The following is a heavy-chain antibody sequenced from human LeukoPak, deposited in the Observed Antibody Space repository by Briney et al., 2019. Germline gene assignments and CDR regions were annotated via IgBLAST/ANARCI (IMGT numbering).Heavy chain of an antibody. CDR2: INPNSGGT. V-gene: IGHV1-2*02. Sequence: ASVKVSCKASGGTFSSYAISWVRQAPGQGLEWMGWINPNSGGTNYAQKFQGRVTMTRDTSISTAYMELSRLRSDDTAVYYCASGELPDYWGQGTLVTVSS. CDR1: GGTFSSYA. CDR3: ASGELPDY. J-gene: IGHJ4*02. D-gene: IGHD1-26*01.